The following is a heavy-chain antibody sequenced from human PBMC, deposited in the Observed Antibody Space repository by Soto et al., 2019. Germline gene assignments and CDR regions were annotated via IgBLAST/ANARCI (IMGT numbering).Heavy chain of an antibody. Sequence: EVQLLESGGGLVQPGGSLRLSCAASGFTFINYGMTWVRQAPGKGLEWVSGISGSGEITNYAELVKGRFIISRDNSKNTVHLQMHNLRDEETAVYYCAKGLFYFDYWGRGTLVT. D-gene: IGHD3-16*01. V-gene: IGHV3-23*01. CDR1: GFTFINYG. J-gene: IGHJ4*02. CDR3: AKGLFYFDY. CDR2: ISGSGEIT.